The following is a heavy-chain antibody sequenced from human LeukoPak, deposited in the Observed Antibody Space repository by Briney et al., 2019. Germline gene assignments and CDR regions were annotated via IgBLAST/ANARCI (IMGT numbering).Heavy chain of an antibody. D-gene: IGHD1-1*01. J-gene: IGHJ4*02. CDR2: INQDGSLT. CDR1: GLTFSTYW. Sequence: GGSLRLSCAPSGLTFSTYWMNWVRQAPGKGLEWVANINQDGSLTYYMDSVKGRFTISRDNAKNSLYLQMNSLRGEDTAVYYCARGGTTFEHWGQGTLVTVSS. V-gene: IGHV3-7*01. CDR3: ARGGTTFEH.